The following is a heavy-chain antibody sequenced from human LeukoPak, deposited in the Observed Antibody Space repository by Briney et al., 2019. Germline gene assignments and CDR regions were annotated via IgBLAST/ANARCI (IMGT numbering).Heavy chain of an antibody. D-gene: IGHD5-12*01. J-gene: IGHJ1*01. CDR1: GFTLSSYA. Sequence: PGGSLRLSCAASGFTLSSYAMCWVRQAPGKGLELVSAISGSGGSTYYADSVKGRFTISRDNSKNTLYLQMNSLRAEDTAVYYCAGSSVATSEYFQHWGQGTLVTVSS. CDR3: AGSSVATSEYFQH. CDR2: ISGSGGST. V-gene: IGHV3-23*01.